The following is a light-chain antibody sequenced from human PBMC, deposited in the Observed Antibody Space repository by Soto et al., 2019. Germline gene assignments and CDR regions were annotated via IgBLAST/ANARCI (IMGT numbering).Light chain of an antibody. J-gene: IGLJ3*02. Sequence: QSVLTQPPSASGTPGQRVTISCSGSSSNIGSNYVYWYQQLPGTAPKLLIYRNNQRPSGVPDPFSGSKSGTSASLAISGLPSEDEADYYCAAWDDSLSGVFGGGTKLTVL. CDR3: AAWDDSLSGV. CDR1: SSNIGSNY. CDR2: RNN. V-gene: IGLV1-47*01.